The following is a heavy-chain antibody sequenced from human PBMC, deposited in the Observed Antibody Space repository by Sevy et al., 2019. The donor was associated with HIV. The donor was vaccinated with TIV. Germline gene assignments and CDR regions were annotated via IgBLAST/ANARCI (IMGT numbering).Heavy chain of an antibody. Sequence: ASVKVSCKASGYNFNGYYMHWVRQAPGQGLEWMGSFNPKSGGTNYAQKFQGRVTMTTGPSISTAYMELSRLRSDDTAVYYCARGLAYCGSTSCPFGYWGQGTLVTVSS. J-gene: IGHJ4*02. D-gene: IGHD2-2*01. CDR1: GYNFNGYY. CDR2: FNPKSGGT. V-gene: IGHV1-2*02. CDR3: ARGLAYCGSTSCPFGY.